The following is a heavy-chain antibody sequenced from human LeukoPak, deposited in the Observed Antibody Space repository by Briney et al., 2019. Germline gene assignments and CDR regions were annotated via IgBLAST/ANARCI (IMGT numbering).Heavy chain of an antibody. J-gene: IGHJ4*02. Sequence: ASVKVSCKASGYTFTSYDINWVRHATGQGLEWMGWMSPNSGDTGYAQKFQGRVTMTRDTSISTAFMELTNLRSEDTAVYYCARGPPNWGFDFWGQGALVTVSS. D-gene: IGHD7-27*01. CDR1: GYTFTSYD. CDR2: MSPNSGDT. CDR3: ARGPPNWGFDF. V-gene: IGHV1-8*01.